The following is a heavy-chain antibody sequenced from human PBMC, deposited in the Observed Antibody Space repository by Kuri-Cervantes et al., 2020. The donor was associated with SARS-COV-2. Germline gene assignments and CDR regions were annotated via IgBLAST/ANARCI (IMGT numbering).Heavy chain of an antibody. J-gene: IGHJ4*02. Sequence: GESLKISCAASGFTFSSYSMNWVRQAPGKGLEWVSSISSSSSYIYYADSVKGRFTISRDNAKNSLYLQMNSLRAEDTAVYYCARTDPQLPHLIYWGQGTLVTVFS. CDR1: GFTFSSYS. CDR3: ARTDPQLPHLIY. D-gene: IGHD1-14*01. CDR2: ISSSSSYI. V-gene: IGHV3-21*01.